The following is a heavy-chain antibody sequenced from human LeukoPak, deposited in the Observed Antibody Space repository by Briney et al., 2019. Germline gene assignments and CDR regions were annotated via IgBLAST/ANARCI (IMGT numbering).Heavy chain of an antibody. V-gene: IGHV3-33*08. CDR2: IWYDGSNK. D-gene: IGHD3-3*01. J-gene: IGHJ4*02. CDR1: GFTFSRYW. CDR3: ARESLEWLLSTNYYFDY. Sequence: GGSLRLSCAASGFTFSRYWMQWLRQAPGKGLEWVAVIWYDGSNKYYADSVKGRFTISRDNSKNTLYLQMNSLRAEDTAVYYCARESLEWLLSTNYYFDYWGQGTLVTVSS.